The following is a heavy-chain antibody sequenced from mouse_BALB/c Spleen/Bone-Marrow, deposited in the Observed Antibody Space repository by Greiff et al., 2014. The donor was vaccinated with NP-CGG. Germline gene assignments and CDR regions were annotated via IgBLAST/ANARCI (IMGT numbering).Heavy chain of an antibody. D-gene: IGHD2-1*01. J-gene: IGHJ1*01. CDR1: GYTFTSYV. CDR2: INPYNDGT. CDR3: ARDGNPYWYFDV. V-gene: IGHV1-14*01. Sequence: EVKLVESGPELVKPGASVKMSCKASGYTFTSYVMHWVKQKPGQGLEWIGYINPYNDGTKYNEKLKGKATLTSDKSSSTAYMELSSLTSEDSAVYYCARDGNPYWYFDVWGAGTTVTVSS.